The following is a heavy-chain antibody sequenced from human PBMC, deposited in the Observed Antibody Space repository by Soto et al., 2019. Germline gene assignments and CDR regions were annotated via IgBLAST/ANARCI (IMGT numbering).Heavy chain of an antibody. CDR1: GFTVSSNY. V-gene: IGHV3-66*01. Sequence: EVQLVESGGGLVQPGGSLRLSCAASGFTVSSNYMSWVRQAPGKGLEWVSVIYSGGSTYYADSVKGRFTISRDNSKNTLYLQMNSLRAEDTAVYYCARDSGIYRGWFDPWGQGTLVTVSS. CDR3: ARDSGIYRGWFDP. D-gene: IGHD2-2*02. CDR2: IYSGGST. J-gene: IGHJ5*02.